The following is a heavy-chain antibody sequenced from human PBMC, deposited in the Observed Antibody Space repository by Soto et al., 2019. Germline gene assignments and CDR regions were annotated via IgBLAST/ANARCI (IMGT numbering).Heavy chain of an antibody. CDR1: GFTFSSYA. CDR3: AKWYGITMIVVVTDGMDV. D-gene: IGHD3-22*01. CDR2: IRGRGGST. V-gene: IGHV3-23*01. J-gene: IGHJ6*02. Sequence: GGSLRLSCAASGFTFSSYAMSWVRQAPGKGLEWVSAIRGRGGSTYYADSVKGRFTISRDISKNTLYLQMNSLRAEDTAVYYCAKWYGITMIVVVTDGMDVWGQGTTVTVSS.